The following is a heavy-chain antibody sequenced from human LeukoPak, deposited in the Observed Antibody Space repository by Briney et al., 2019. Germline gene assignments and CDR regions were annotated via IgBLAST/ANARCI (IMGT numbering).Heavy chain of an antibody. CDR2: ISYSGST. CDR1: GGSITAAY. D-gene: IGHD2-2*03. V-gene: IGHV4-59*01. CDR3: ARDKHLGFSSGTKYYPYYFDS. Sequence: SETLSLTCTVSGGSITAAYWTRVRHPPGKGLVYIGYISYSGSTNYNPSLKSRVTISVDTAKNHLSVNLTSVTDADTAVYYCARDKHLGFSSGTKYYPYYFDSWGQGIQVTVSS. J-gene: IGHJ4*02.